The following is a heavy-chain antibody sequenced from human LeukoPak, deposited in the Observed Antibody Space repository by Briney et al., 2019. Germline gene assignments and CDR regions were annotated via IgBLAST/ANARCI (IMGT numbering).Heavy chain of an antibody. CDR1: GFTFNDHG. Sequence: GGSLRLSCAASGFTFNDHGMSWVRQVPGRGLEWVSGINWDGGSTGYADSVKGRFTISRDISKNTLYLQLTSLRADDTAVYYCAKDGLVGATDWFDCWGQGTLVTVSS. CDR2: INWDGGST. J-gene: IGHJ4*02. CDR3: AKDGLVGATDWFDC. V-gene: IGHV3-20*04. D-gene: IGHD1-26*01.